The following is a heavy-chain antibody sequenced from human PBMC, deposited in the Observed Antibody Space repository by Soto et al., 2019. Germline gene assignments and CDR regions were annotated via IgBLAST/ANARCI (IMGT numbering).Heavy chain of an antibody. Sequence: ASVKVSCKASGYTFTSYAMHWVRQAPGQRLEWMGWINAGNGNTKYSQKFQGRVTITRDTSASTAYMELSSLRSEDTAVYYCARGPGSTYYYDSSGYYYWTLSYWGQGTLVTVS. CDR1: GYTFTSYA. V-gene: IGHV1-3*01. D-gene: IGHD3-22*01. CDR2: INAGNGNT. J-gene: IGHJ4*02. CDR3: ARGPGSTYYYDSSGYYYWTLSY.